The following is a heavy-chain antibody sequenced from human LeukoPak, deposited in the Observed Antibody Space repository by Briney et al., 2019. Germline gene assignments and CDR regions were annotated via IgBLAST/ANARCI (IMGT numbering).Heavy chain of an antibody. D-gene: IGHD6-19*01. J-gene: IGHJ6*02. Sequence: GGSLRLSCAASGFTFSDYYMSWIRQAPGKGLEWVSYISSSGSYVYYADSVKGRFTISRDNAKNSLYLQMNSLRAEDTAVYYCAREQWLVPYGMDVWGQGTTVTVSS. CDR1: GFTFSDYY. CDR3: AREQWLVPYGMDV. CDR2: ISSSGSYV. V-gene: IGHV3-11*04.